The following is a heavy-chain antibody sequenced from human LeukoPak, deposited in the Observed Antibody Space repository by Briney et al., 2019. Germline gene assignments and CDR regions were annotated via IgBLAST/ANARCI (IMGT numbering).Heavy chain of an antibody. CDR2: IYYSGST. V-gene: IGHV4-31*03. J-gene: IGHJ6*02. CDR3: ARGVRYDFWSGYYGYGMDV. D-gene: IGHD3-3*01. CDR1: GGSISSGGYY. Sequence: PSETLSLTCTVSGGSISSGGYYWSWIRQHPGKGLEWIGYIYYSGSTNYNPSPKSRVTISVDTSKNQFSLKLSSVTAADTAVYYCARGVRYDFWSGYYGYGMDVWGQGTTVTVSS.